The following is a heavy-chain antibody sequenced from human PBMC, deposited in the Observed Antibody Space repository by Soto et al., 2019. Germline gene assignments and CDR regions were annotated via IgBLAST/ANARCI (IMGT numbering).Heavy chain of an antibody. Sequence: QVQLVESGGGVVQPGRSLRLSCEASGFIFSNYGMHWVRQAPGKGLEWVAGIWYDGSHKYYAESVKGRFTISRDNSKNTLYLQMDSLRAEDTAVYSCARDLGVVGAPNFDYWGQGTLVTVSS. CDR1: GFIFSNYG. D-gene: IGHD1-26*01. J-gene: IGHJ4*02. CDR3: ARDLGVVGAPNFDY. V-gene: IGHV3-33*01. CDR2: IWYDGSHK.